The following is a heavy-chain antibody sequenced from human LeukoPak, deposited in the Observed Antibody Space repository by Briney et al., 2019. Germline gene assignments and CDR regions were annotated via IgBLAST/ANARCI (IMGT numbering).Heavy chain of an antibody. V-gene: IGHV4-59*01. CDR1: GGSISSYY. J-gene: IGHJ3*02. CDR3: ARVFPRDAFDI. Sequence: SETLSLTCTVSGGSISSYYWSWIRQPPGKGLEWIGYIYYSGSTNYNPSLKSRVTISVDTSKNQFSLKLSPVTAADTAVYYCARVFPRDAFDIWGQGTMVTVSS. CDR2: IYYSGST.